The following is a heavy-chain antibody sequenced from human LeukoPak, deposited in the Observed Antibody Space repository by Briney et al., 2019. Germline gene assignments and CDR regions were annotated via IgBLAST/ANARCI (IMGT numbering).Heavy chain of an antibody. Sequence: GGSLRLSCAASGFTFSYYWMHWVRQAPGKGLVWVSRISGDGSITDYADSVKGRFTISRDNAKNTLYLQMNSLRADDTAVYYCAKQMSTVTFTPFDYWGQGTLVTVSS. CDR3: AKQMSTVTFTPFDY. CDR2: ISGDGSIT. D-gene: IGHD3-16*01. V-gene: IGHV3-74*01. CDR1: GFTFSYYW. J-gene: IGHJ4*01.